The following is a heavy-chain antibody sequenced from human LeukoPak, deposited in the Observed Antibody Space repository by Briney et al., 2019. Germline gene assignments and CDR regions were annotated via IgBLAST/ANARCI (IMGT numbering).Heavy chain of an antibody. V-gene: IGHV1-18*01. J-gene: IGHJ5*02. D-gene: IGHD3-22*01. CDR1: GYTFTSYG. Sequence: ASVKVSCKASGYTFTSYGISWVRQAPGQGLEWMGWISAYNGNTNYAQKLQGRVTMTTDTSTSTAYMELRSLRSDDTAVYYCARHPHRSSGYLNWFDPWGQGTLVTVSS. CDR2: ISAYNGNT. CDR3: ARHPHRSSGYLNWFDP.